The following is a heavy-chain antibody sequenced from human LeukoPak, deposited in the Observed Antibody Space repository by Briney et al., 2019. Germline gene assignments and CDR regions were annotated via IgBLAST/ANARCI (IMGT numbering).Heavy chain of an antibody. V-gene: IGHV4-38-2*01. CDR1: GYSISSGYY. D-gene: IGHD4-11*01. J-gene: IGHJ5*02. CDR3: ARAYSNWFDP. Sequence: SETLSLTCAVSGYSISSGYYWGWIRQPPGKGLEWLGSIYHSGSTYNNPSLKSRVTMSVDTSKNKFSLKLTSVTAADTALYYCARAYSNWFDPWGQGTLVTVSS. CDR2: IYHSGST.